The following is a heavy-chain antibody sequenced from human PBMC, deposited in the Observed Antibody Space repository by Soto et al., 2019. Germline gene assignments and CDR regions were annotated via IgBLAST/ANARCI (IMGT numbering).Heavy chain of an antibody. D-gene: IGHD4-17*01. CDR2: IYYSGST. Sequence: SETLSLTCTVSGGSISSSSYYWGWIRQPPGKGLEWIGSIYYSGSTYYNPSLKSRVTISVDTSKNQFSLKLSSVTAADTAVYYCARGSEYGDYPYYYYGMDVWGQGTTVTVSS. CDR3: ARGSEYGDYPYYYYGMDV. CDR1: GGSISSSSYY. J-gene: IGHJ6*02. V-gene: IGHV4-39*01.